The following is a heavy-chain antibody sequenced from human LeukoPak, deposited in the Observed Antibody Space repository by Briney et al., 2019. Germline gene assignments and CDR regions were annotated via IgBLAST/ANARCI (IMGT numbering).Heavy chain of an antibody. CDR2: ISGSGGST. CDR1: GFTFSSYA. J-gene: IGHJ3*02. Sequence: GGSLRLPCAASGFTFSSYAMSWVRQAPGKGLEWVSAISGSGGSTYYADSVKGRFTISRDNSKNTLYLQMNSLRAEDTAVYYCAKDLSDRPIGRIVATADAFDIWGQGTMVTVSS. V-gene: IGHV3-23*01. CDR3: AKDLSDRPIGRIVATADAFDI. D-gene: IGHD5-12*01.